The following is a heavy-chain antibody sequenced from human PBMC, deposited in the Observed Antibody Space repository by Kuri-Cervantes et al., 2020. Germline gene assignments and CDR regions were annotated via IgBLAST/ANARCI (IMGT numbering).Heavy chain of an antibody. J-gene: IGHJ3*02. D-gene: IGHD2-2*01. CDR3: ARAPGSRGVVPAAFDI. CDR2: IYYSGST. CDR1: GGSISSSSYY. Sequence: SETLSLTCTVSGGSISSSSYYWGWIRRPPGKGLEWIGSIYYSGSTYYNPSLKSRVTISVDTSKNQFSLKLSSVTAADTAVYYCARAPGSRGVVPAAFDIWGQGTMVTVSS. V-gene: IGHV4-39*07.